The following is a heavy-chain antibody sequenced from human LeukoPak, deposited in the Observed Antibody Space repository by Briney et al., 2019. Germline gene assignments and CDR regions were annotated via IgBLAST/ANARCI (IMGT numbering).Heavy chain of an antibody. D-gene: IGHD3-3*01. Sequence: ASVKVSCKASGYTLTSYGISWVRQAPGQGLEWMGWISAYNGNTNYAQKLQGRVTMTTDTSTSTAYMELRSLRSDDTAVYYCARILEWLSLDPDFDYWGQGTLVTVSS. J-gene: IGHJ4*02. V-gene: IGHV1-18*01. CDR2: ISAYNGNT. CDR1: GYTLTSYG. CDR3: ARILEWLSLDPDFDY.